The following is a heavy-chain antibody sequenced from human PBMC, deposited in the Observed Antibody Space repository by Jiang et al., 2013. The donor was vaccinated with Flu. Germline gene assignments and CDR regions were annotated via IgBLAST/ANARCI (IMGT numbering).Heavy chain of an antibody. J-gene: IGHJ4*02. CDR3: ARQSEDGYNPYFIFDY. Sequence: GAEVKKPGESLKISCKGSGYSFTSYWIGWVRQMPGKGLEWMGIIYPGDSDTRYSPSFQGQVTISADKSISTAYLQWSSLKASDTAMYYCARQSEDGYNPYFIFDYWGQGTLVTASS. CDR1: GYSFTSYW. V-gene: IGHV5-51*01. CDR2: IYPGDSDT. D-gene: IGHD5-24*01.